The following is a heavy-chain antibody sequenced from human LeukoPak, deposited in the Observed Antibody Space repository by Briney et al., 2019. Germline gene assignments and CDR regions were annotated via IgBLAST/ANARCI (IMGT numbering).Heavy chain of an antibody. Sequence: SQTLSLTCAISGDSVSSNSAAWNWIRQSPSRGLEWLGRTYYRSKWYTDYAVSVKSRITISPDISKNQFSLQLNSVTPEDTAVYYCARDLSSGSYLYYYYYGMDVWGQGTTVTVSS. J-gene: IGHJ6*02. CDR1: GDSVSSNSAA. V-gene: IGHV6-1*01. D-gene: IGHD1-26*01. CDR2: TYYRSKWYT. CDR3: ARDLSSGSYLYYYYYGMDV.